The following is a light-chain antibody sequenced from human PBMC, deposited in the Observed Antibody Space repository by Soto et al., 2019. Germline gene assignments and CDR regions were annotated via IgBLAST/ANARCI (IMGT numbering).Light chain of an antibody. V-gene: IGKV1-39*01. Sequence: DIQMTQSPSSLSASVGDRVTITCRASQSISNHLNWYQQKPGKAPKLLIFAASSLQSGVPSRFSGSRSGPDFTLTISSLQPEDFATYYCKKSYSSPPTCGQGTKVDIK. CDR2: AAS. CDR1: QSISNH. CDR3: KKSYSSPPT. J-gene: IGKJ1*01.